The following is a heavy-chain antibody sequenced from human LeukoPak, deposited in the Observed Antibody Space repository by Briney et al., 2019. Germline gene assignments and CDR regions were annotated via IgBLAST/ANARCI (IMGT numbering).Heavy chain of an antibody. CDR3: AKGAGDSSGYWDY. CDR2: ISWDGGST. CDR1: GFTFDDYA. V-gene: IGHV3-43D*03. D-gene: IGHD3-22*01. J-gene: IGHJ4*02. Sequence: GGSLRLSCAASGFTFDDYAMHWVRQAPGKGLEWVSLISWDGGSTYYADSVKGRFTISRDNSKNSLYLQMNSLRAEDTALYCCAKGAGDSSGYWDYWGQGTLVTVSS.